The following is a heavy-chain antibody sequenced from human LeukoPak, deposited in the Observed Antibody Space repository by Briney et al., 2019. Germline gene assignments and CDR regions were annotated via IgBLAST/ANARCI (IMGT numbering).Heavy chain of an antibody. D-gene: IGHD6-19*01. Sequence: GSLRLSCAASGFTFGSYEMNWVRQAPGKGLEWVANIKQDGSEKYYVDSVKGRFTISRDNAKNSLSLQMNSLRAEDTAVYYCARNPKRLGAFDIWGQGTLVIVSS. CDR3: ARNPKRLGAFDI. CDR1: GFTFGSYE. J-gene: IGHJ3*02. CDR2: IKQDGSEK. V-gene: IGHV3-7*05.